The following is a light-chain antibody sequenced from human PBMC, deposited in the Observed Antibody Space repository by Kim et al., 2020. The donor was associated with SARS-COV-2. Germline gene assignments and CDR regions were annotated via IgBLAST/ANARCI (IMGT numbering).Light chain of an antibody. CDR1: NIGSKS. Sequence: SYELTQPPSVSEAPGRTAQITCEGNNIGSKSGHWYQQKPGQAPVLVIYYDTDRPSGIPERFSGSNSGNMATLTISRVEVGDEADYFCQVWDSRTDHVVFGGGTKLTVL. CDR2: YDT. J-gene: IGLJ2*01. V-gene: IGLV3-21*04. CDR3: QVWDSRTDHVV.